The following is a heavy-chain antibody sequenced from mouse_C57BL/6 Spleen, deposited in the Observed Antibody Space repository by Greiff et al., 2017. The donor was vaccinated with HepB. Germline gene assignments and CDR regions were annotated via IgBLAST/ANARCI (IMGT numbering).Heavy chain of an antibody. CDR1: GFTFTDYY. CDR3: SGYDGNYWYFDV. D-gene: IGHD2-1*01. V-gene: IGHV7-3*01. Sequence: EVQLVESGGGLVQPGGSLSLSCAASGFTFTDYYMSWVRQPPGKALEWLGLIRNKANGYTTEYSASVKGRFTISRDNSQRNLYLQMNALRAADIAACYCSGYDGNYWYFDVWGTGTTVTVSS. CDR2: IRNKANGYTT. J-gene: IGHJ1*03.